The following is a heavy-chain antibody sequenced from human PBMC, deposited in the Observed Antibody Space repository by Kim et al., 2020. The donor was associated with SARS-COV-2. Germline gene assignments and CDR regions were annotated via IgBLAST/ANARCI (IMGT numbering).Heavy chain of an antibody. V-gene: IGHV3-30*18. CDR2: ISYDGSNK. J-gene: IGHJ4*02. CDR3: AKKGGDIWFGEYSFDY. CDR1: GFTFSSYG. D-gene: IGHD3-10*01. Sequence: GGSLRLSCAASGFTFSSYGMHWVRQAPGKGLEWVAVISYDGSNKYYADSVKGRFTISRDNSKNTLYLQMNSLRAEDTAVYYCAKKGGDIWFGEYSFDYWGQGTLVTVSS.